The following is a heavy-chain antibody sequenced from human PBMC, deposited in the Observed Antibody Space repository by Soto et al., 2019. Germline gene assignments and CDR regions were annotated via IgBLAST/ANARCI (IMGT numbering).Heavy chain of an antibody. CDR1: GFTFSSYA. Sequence: GGSLRLSCAASGFTFSSYAMSWVRQAPGKGLEWVSAISGSGGSTYYADSVKGRFTISRDNSKNTLYLQMNSLRAEDTAVYYCANHPWVTAYARSLPGYWGQGTLVTVSS. V-gene: IGHV3-23*01. CDR2: ISGSGGST. J-gene: IGHJ4*02. CDR3: ANHPWVTAYARSLPGY. D-gene: IGHD2-8*01.